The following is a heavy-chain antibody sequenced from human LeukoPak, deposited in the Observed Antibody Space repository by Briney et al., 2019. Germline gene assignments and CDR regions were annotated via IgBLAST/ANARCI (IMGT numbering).Heavy chain of an antibody. CDR2: INHSGST. CDR3: ARLGEIYNFQH. D-gene: IGHD3-16*01. J-gene: IGHJ1*01. CDR1: GGSFSGYY. V-gene: IGHV4-34*01. Sequence: PSETLSLTCAVYGGSFSGYYWSWIRQPPGKGLEWIGEINHSGSTNYNPSLKSRVTISVDTSKNQFSLKLSSVTAADTAVYYCARLGEIYNFQHWGQGTLVTVSS.